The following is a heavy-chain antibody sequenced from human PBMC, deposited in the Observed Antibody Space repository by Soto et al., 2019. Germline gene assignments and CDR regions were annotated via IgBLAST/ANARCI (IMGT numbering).Heavy chain of an antibody. CDR1: GGSISSGGYY. J-gene: IGHJ6*03. D-gene: IGHD1-20*01. CDR2: IYYSGST. V-gene: IGHV4-31*03. CDR3: ARMVFPSYYVDV. Sequence: QVQLQESGPGLVKPSQNLSLTCTVSGGSISSGGYYCSWIRQHPGKGLEWIGYIYYSGSTYYNPSLKSRIGKTLDTAKNEFSLKLSSVTAADTDVYYCARMVFPSYYVDVWGKGTTDTVSS.